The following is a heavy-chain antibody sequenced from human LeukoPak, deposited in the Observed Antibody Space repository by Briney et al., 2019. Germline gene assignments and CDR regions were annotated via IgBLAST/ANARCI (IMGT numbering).Heavy chain of an antibody. CDR1: GGSISSYF. J-gene: IGHJ4*02. D-gene: IGHD4-17*01. Sequence: SETLSLTCTVSGGSISSYFWTWIRQPAGKGLEWIGRIYPSGNTNYNPSLKSRASMSVDTSKNQFSLNLTSVTAADTAVYYCAREGTVARGLDYWGQGTLVTVSS. CDR2: IYPSGNT. V-gene: IGHV4-4*07. CDR3: AREGTVARGLDY.